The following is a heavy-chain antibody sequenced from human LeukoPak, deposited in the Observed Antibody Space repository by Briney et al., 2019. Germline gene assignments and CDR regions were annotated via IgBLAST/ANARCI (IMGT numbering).Heavy chain of an antibody. D-gene: IGHD1-26*01. CDR3: AKDRSIGTYYTFDH. V-gene: IGHV3-48*01. Sequence: GGSLRLSCAASGFTFSSYSMNWVRQAPGKGLEWVSYISSSSSTIYYADSVKGRFTISRDNAKNSLYLQMSSLTAADTAVYYCAKDRSIGTYYTFDHWGQGTLVTVSS. J-gene: IGHJ4*02. CDR1: GFTFSSYS. CDR2: ISSSSSTI.